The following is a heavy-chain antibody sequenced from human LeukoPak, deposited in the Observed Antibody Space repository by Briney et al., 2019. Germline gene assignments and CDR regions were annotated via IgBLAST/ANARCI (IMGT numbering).Heavy chain of an antibody. CDR2: ITSSSSYI. CDR1: GFTFSSYN. CDR3: ERDPYSGSYGNYYYYYMDV. D-gene: IGHD1-26*01. J-gene: IGHJ6*03. Sequence: KPGGSLRLSCAASGFTFSSYNMNWVRQAPGKGLEWVSSITSSSSYIYYADSVKGRFTISRDNAKNSLYLQMNSLRAEGTAVYYCERDPYSGSYGNYYYYYMDVWGKGTTVTISS. V-gene: IGHV3-21*01.